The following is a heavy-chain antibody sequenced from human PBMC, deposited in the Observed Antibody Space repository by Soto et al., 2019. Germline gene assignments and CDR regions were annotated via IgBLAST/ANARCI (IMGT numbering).Heavy chain of an antibody. Sequence: GASVKVSCKASGGTFSSYAISWVRQAPGQGLEWMGGIIPIFGTANYAQKFQGRVTITADESTSTAYMELSSLRSEDTAVYYCARDSRDIAVAGAHFDYWGQGTLVTVSS. CDR2: IIPIFGTA. CDR3: ARDSRDIAVAGAHFDY. CDR1: GGTFSSYA. J-gene: IGHJ4*02. V-gene: IGHV1-69*13. D-gene: IGHD6-19*01.